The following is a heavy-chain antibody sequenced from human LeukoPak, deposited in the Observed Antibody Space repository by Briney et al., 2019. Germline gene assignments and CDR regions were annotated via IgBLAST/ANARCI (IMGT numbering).Heavy chain of an antibody. D-gene: IGHD5-12*01. Sequence: SVKVSCKASGGTFSSYAISWVRQAPGQGLEWMGGIIPIFGTANYAQKFQGRVTITADESTSTAYMELSSLRSVDTAVYYCARDRGGYDGLLDYWGQGTLVTVSS. CDR3: ARDRGGYDGLLDY. CDR1: GGTFSSYA. J-gene: IGHJ4*02. V-gene: IGHV1-69*13. CDR2: IIPIFGTA.